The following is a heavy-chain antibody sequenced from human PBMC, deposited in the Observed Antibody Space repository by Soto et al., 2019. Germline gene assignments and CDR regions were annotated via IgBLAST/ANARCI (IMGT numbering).Heavy chain of an antibody. V-gene: IGHV1-24*01. J-gene: IGHJ5*02. CDR2: FDPEDGET. D-gene: IGHD2-2*01. CDR3: ATYPQIGPAAMVRWVWFDP. Sequence: GASVKVSCKVSGYTLTELSMHWVRQAPGKGLEWMGGFDPEDGETIYAQKFQGRVTMTGDTSTDTAYMELSSLRSEDTAVYYCATYPQIGPAAMVRWVWFDPWGQGTLVTVSS. CDR1: GYTLTELS.